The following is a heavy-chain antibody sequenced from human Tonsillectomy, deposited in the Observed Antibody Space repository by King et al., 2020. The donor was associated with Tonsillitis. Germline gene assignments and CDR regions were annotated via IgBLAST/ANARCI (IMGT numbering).Heavy chain of an antibody. V-gene: IGHV3-30*04. Sequence: VQLVESGGGVVQPGRSLRLSCAASGFTFSSYVMHWVRQAPGKGLEWVALISYDGSNKYYADTVKGRFTISRDKSKNTLYLQMNSLRAEDTAVSYCARDLMEPLYYFDYWGQGTLVTVSS. CDR3: ARDLMEPLYYFDY. D-gene: IGHD1-1*01. CDR2: ISYDGSNK. J-gene: IGHJ4*02. CDR1: GFTFSSYV.